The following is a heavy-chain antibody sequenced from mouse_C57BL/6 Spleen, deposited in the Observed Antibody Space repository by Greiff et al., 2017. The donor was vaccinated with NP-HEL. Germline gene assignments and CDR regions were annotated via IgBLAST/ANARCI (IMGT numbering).Heavy chain of an antibody. V-gene: IGHV1-18*01. Sequence: EVQLQQSGPELVKPGASVKIPCKASGYTFTDYNMDWVKQSHGKSLEWIGDINPNNGGTIYNQKFKGKATLTVDKSSSTAYMELRSLTSEDTAVYYCARSFDYCSSHWYFDVWGTGTTVTVSS. D-gene: IGHD1-1*01. CDR3: ARSFDYCSSHWYFDV. J-gene: IGHJ1*03. CDR2: INPNNGGT. CDR1: GYTFTDYN.